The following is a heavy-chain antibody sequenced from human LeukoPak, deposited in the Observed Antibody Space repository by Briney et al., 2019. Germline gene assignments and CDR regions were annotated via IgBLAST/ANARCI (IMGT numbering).Heavy chain of an antibody. CDR1: GYTFTGYY. Sequence: ASVKVSCKASGYTFTGYYMHWVRQAPGQGLEWMGWINPNSGGTNYAQKFQGRVTMTRDTTISTAYMELSRLRSDDTAVYYCARTIAAAGNEDYWGQGTLVTVSS. CDR3: ARTIAAAGNEDY. V-gene: IGHV1-2*02. D-gene: IGHD6-13*01. J-gene: IGHJ4*02. CDR2: INPNSGGT.